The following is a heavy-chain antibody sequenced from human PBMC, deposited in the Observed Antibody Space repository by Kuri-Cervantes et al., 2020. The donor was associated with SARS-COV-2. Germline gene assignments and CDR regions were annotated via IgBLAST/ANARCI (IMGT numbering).Heavy chain of an antibody. Sequence: LSLSCTVSGGSISSSLYYWSWIRQPPGKGLEWIGYIYYSGSTNYNPSLKSRDTISVDTSKNQFSLKLRSVTAADTAVYYCARAPGDYYGFEGYFDYWGQGTLVTVSS. D-gene: IGHD3-10*01. J-gene: IGHJ4*02. CDR1: GGSISSSLYY. V-gene: IGHV4-61*01. CDR3: ARAPGDYYGFEGYFDY. CDR2: IYYSGST.